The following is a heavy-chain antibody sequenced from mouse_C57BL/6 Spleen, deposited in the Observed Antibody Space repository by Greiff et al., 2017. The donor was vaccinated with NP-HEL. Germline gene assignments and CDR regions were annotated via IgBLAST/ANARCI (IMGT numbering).Heavy chain of an antibody. CDR2: IDPENGDT. CDR1: GFNIKDDY. D-gene: IGHD2-1*01. CDR3: TTHYGNLY. V-gene: IGHV14-4*01. Sequence: VQLQQSGAELVRPGASVKLSCTASGFNIKDDYMHWVKQRPEQGLEWIGWIDPENGDTEYASKFQGKATITADTSSNTAYLQLSSLTSEDTAVYYCTTHYGNLYWGQGTTLTVSS. J-gene: IGHJ2*01.